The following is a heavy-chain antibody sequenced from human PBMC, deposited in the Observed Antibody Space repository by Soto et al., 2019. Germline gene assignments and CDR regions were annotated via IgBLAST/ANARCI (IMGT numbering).Heavy chain of an antibody. Sequence: SETLSLTCVVSGGSVSGSYYYWAWLRQSPGKGPEWIGSVFHTGFTSYNPSLESRVSVSVDTSKSQFSLKLIAVTASDTAVYYCATSQKGYNWNYFDHWGQGALVTVSS. CDR2: VFHTGFT. V-gene: IGHV4-39*01. CDR3: ATSQKGYNWNYFDH. CDR1: GGSVSGSYYY. J-gene: IGHJ4*02. D-gene: IGHD1-1*01.